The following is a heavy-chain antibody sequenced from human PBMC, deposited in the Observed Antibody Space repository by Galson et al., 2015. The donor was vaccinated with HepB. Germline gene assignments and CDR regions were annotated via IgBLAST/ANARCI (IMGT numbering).Heavy chain of an antibody. CDR3: ARAERFLEWFAIDY. V-gene: IGHV1-3*01. Sequence: SVKVSCKASGYTFTSYAMHWVRQAPGQRLEWMGWINAGNGNTKYSQKFQGRVTITRDTSASTAYMELSSLRSEDTAVYYCARAERFLEWFAIDYWGQGTLVTVSS. J-gene: IGHJ4*02. CDR1: GYTFTSYA. CDR2: INAGNGNT. D-gene: IGHD3-3*01.